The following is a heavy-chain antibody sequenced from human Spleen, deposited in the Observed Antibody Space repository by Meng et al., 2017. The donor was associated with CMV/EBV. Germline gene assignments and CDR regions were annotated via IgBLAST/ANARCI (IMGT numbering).Heavy chain of an antibody. J-gene: IGHJ4*02. CDR1: GFTFSSYS. CDR3: ARDYYYDSSGSFDY. CDR2: ISSSRSYI. Sequence: ASGFTFSSYSMNWVRQAPGKGLEWVSSISSSRSYIYYADSVKGRFTISRDNAKNSLYLQMNSLRVEDTAVYYCARDYYYDSSGSFDYWGQGTLVTVSS. D-gene: IGHD3-22*01. V-gene: IGHV3-21*01.